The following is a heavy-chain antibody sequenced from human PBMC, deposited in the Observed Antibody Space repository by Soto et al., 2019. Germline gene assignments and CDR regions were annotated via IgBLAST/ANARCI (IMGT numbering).Heavy chain of an antibody. D-gene: IGHD3-16*01. J-gene: IGHJ4*02. CDR3: ARAYAIHGSDY. CDR2: IYYIGST. V-gene: IGHV4-31*03. Sequence: QLQLQESGPGLVKPSQTLSLPCTVSGGSISRGGYYWSWIRQHPGKGLEGIGYIYYIGSTYYNPSLKTRVTISVDTSKNQFSLKLISVTAADTAVYYCARAYAIHGSDYWGQGTLVTVSS. CDR1: GGSISRGGYY.